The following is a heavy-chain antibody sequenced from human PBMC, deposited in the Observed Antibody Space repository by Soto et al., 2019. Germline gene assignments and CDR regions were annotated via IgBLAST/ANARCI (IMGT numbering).Heavy chain of an antibody. D-gene: IGHD4-17*01. CDR2: ISSSNTI. Sequence: EVQLVESGGGLVQPGGSLRLSCAASGFDFSLYSMNWVRQAPGKRLEWVSYISSSNTIYYADSVKGRFTISRDSAKNSLYLQMNSLRAEDTAVYYCVRDRNGDYVTEYFQHWGQGTLVSVSS. CDR3: VRDRNGDYVTEYFQH. J-gene: IGHJ1*01. CDR1: GFDFSLYS. V-gene: IGHV3-48*01.